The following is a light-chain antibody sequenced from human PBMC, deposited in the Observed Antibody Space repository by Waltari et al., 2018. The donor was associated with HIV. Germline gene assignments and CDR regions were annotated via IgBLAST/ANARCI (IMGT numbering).Light chain of an antibody. CDR2: EVT. Sequence: QSVLTQPASVSGSPGQSITISCTGTHSVVGAYDYVLWYQQYPSQAPQLLIYEVTIRSPGISYRFSGSKSGNTASMTISGLQPEDEAHYYCSSYAATTTILFGGGTRLTVL. CDR1: HSVVGAYDY. V-gene: IGLV2-14*01. CDR3: SSYAATTTIL. J-gene: IGLJ3*02.